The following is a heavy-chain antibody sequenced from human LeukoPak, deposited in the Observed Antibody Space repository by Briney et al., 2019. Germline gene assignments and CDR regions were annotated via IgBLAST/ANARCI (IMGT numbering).Heavy chain of an antibody. CDR1: GGSISSGDYY. D-gene: IGHD5-12*01. CDR3: ARAPVDWQFYYGMDV. J-gene: IGHJ6*02. V-gene: IGHV4-30-4*01. CDR2: IYYSEST. Sequence: SQTLSLTCTVSGGSISSGDYYWSWIRQPPGKGLEWIGYIYYSESTYYNPSLKSRVTISVGTSKNQFSLKLSSVTAADTAVYYCARAPVDWQFYYGMDVWGQGTTVTVSS.